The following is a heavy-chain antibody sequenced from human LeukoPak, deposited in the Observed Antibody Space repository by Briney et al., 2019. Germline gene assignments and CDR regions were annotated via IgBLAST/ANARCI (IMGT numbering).Heavy chain of an antibody. D-gene: IGHD3-22*01. Sequence: GSLRLSCAASGFTFSSYWMSWVRQPPGKGLEWIGYIYYSGSTNYNPSPKSRVTISVDTSKNQFSLKLSSVTAADTAVYYCARGPYYYDSSGYYYAAYWGQGTLVTVSS. CDR2: IYYSGST. CDR3: ARGPYYYDSSGYYYAAY. V-gene: IGHV4-59*01. J-gene: IGHJ4*02. CDR1: GFTFSSYW.